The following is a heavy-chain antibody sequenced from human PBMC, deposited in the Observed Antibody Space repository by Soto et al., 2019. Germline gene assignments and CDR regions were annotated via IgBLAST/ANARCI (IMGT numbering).Heavy chain of an antibody. Sequence: PGGSLRLSCGPSGFDFSKYWMHWVRQAPGKGLVWVSRINGDGSDPKYADSVKGRFTISRDNAKNSLYLQMNSLRAEDTAVYYCARHPERIAEIGWFDPWGQGTLVTVSS. J-gene: IGHJ5*02. V-gene: IGHV3-74*03. CDR3: ARHPERIAEIGWFDP. D-gene: IGHD6-13*01. CDR1: GFDFSKYW. CDR2: INGDGSDP.